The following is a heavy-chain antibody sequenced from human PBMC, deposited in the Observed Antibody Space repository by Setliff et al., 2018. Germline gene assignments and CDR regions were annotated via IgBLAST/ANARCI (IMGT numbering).Heavy chain of an antibody. CDR3: ARQYYNFWSGYSPKKGWFDP. J-gene: IGHJ5*02. CDR2: IYPGDSDT. CDR1: GYSFTSYW. Sequence: GESLKISCKGSGYSFTSYWIGWVRQMPGKGLEWMGIIYPGDSDTRYSPSFQGQVTISADKSISTAYLQWSSLKASDTAMYYCARQYYNFWSGYSPKKGWFDPWGQGTLVNRLL. D-gene: IGHD3-3*01. V-gene: IGHV5-51*01.